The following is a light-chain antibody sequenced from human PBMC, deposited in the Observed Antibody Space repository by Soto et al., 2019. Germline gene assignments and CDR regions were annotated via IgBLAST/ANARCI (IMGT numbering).Light chain of an antibody. CDR1: QSVSSN. CDR3: QQYGSSSIT. J-gene: IGKJ5*01. CDR2: GAS. V-gene: IGKV3-20*01. Sequence: EIVLTQSPGTLSLSPGERATLSCRASQSVSSNLAWYQQKPGQAPRLLIFGASSRATGIPDRFSGSWSGTDFTLTISRLEPEDFAVYYCQQYGSSSITFGQGTRLEIK.